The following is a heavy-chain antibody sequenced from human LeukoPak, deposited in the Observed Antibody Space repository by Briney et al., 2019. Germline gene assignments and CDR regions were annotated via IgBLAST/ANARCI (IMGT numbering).Heavy chain of an antibody. J-gene: IGHJ4*02. CDR2: ISYDGSNK. D-gene: IGHD2-21*02. CDR1: GFTFSSYA. Sequence: GGSPRLSCAASGFTFSSYAMHWVRQAPGKGLEWVAVISYDGSNKYYADSVKGRFTISRDNSKNTLYLQMNSLRAEDTAVYYCARVPDPYCGGDCYTLDYWGQGTLVTVSS. CDR3: ARVPDPYCGGDCYTLDY. V-gene: IGHV3-30-3*01.